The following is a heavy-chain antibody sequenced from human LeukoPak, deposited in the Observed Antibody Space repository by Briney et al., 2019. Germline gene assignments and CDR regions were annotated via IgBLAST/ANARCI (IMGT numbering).Heavy chain of an antibody. Sequence: GGSLRLSCAASGFTFSSYGMHWVRQAPGKGLEWVAVIWYDGSNKYYADSVKGRFTISRDNSKNTLYLQMNSLRAEDTAVYYCVKGTSYCSYWGQGTLVTVSS. CDR3: VKGTSYCSY. D-gene: IGHD1-26*01. CDR2: IWYDGSNK. J-gene: IGHJ4*02. CDR1: GFTFSSYG. V-gene: IGHV3-33*06.